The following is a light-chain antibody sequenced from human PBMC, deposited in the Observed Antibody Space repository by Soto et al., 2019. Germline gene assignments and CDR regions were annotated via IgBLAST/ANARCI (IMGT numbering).Light chain of an antibody. Sequence: QSALTQPASVSGSPGQSITISCTGTSGDIGRYNRVSWYQQHPGKAPKLIIYEVTDRPSGVSNRFSGSKSVNTASLTISGLQAEDEAEYYCSSYTNINTRACVFGTGTKVTVL. CDR3: SSYTNINTRACV. CDR1: SGDIGRYNR. V-gene: IGLV2-14*01. CDR2: EVT. J-gene: IGLJ1*01.